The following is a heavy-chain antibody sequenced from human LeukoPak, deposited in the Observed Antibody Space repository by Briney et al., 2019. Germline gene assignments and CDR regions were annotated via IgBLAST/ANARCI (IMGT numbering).Heavy chain of an antibody. CDR1: GYTFTGYY. J-gene: IGHJ4*02. Sequence: GASVKVSCKASGYTFTGYYMHWVRQAPGQGLEWMGWINPNSGGTNYAQRFQGRVTMTRDTSISTAYMELSGLRSDDTAVYYCARGEGDTDMVIGYWGQGTLVTVSS. D-gene: IGHD5-18*01. CDR2: INPNSGGT. CDR3: ARGEGDTDMVIGY. V-gene: IGHV1-2*02.